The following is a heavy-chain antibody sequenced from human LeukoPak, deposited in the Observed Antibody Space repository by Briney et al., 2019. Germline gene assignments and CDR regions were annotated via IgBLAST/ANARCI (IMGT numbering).Heavy chain of an antibody. V-gene: IGHV3-7*01. CDR3: ARGGAAALRFDWFDP. CDR1: GFTFSSYW. Sequence: GGSLRLSCAASGFTFSSYWMSWVRQAPGKGLERVANIKQDGSEKYYVDSVKGRFTISRDNAKNSLYLQMNSLRAEDTAVYYCARGGAAALRFDWFDPWGQGTLVTVSS. D-gene: IGHD6-13*01. CDR2: IKQDGSEK. J-gene: IGHJ5*02.